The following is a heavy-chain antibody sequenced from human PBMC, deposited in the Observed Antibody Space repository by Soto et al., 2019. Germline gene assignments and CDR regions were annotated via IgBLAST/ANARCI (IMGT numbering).Heavy chain of an antibody. CDR3: ARESSGDFDY. J-gene: IGHJ4*02. CDR1: GGSVSSGTYY. Sequence: QVQLQESGPGLVKPSETLSLTCTVSGGSVSSGTYYWSWIRQPPGKGLEWIGYIYYIASTNDNPSLKSRVTISVDTSKNQFSLKLSSVTAADTAVYYCARESSGDFDYWGQGTLVTVSS. V-gene: IGHV4-61*01. CDR2: IYYIAST. D-gene: IGHD3-22*01.